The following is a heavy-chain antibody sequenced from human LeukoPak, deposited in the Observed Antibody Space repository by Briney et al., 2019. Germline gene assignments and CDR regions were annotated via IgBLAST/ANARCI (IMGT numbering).Heavy chain of an antibody. CDR1: GGSFSAFH. CDR3: ASGPSLYVFRTYFDN. V-gene: IGHV4-34*01. D-gene: IGHD3-10*02. CDR2: MKQSGTP. J-gene: IGHJ4*02. Sequence: SETLSLTCAVYGGSFSAFHWNWIRQSPAKGLEWLGEMKQSGTPRYNPSLQSRVTISVDKSKNQFSLNVRSVTAADTAVYYCASGPSLYVFRTYFDNWAQGTLVTVPS.